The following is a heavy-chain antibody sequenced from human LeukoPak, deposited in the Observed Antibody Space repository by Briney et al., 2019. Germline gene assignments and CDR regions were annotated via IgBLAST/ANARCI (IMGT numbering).Heavy chain of an antibody. J-gene: IGHJ4*02. Sequence: TSETLSLTCAVSGYSISGGYYWGWIRQPPGKGLEWIGSIYHSGSTYYNPSLKSRVTISVDTSKNQFSLKLSSVTAADTAVYYCARHLQTTYVGATLDYWGQGTLVTVSS. CDR1: GYSISGGYY. V-gene: IGHV4-38-2*01. CDR3: ARHLQTTYVGATLDY. D-gene: IGHD1-26*01. CDR2: IYHSGST.